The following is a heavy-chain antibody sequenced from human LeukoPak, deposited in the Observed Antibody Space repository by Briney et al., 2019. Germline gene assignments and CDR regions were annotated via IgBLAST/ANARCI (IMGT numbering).Heavy chain of an antibody. CDR2: IYYSGST. CDR1: GGSISSSSYY. D-gene: IGHD6-19*01. V-gene: IGHV4-39*07. Sequence: SETLSLTCTVSGGSISSSSYYWGWIRQPPGKGLEWIGSIYYSGSTNYNPSLKSRVTISVDTSKNQFSLKLSSVTAADTAVYYCAKIAVAGTPLGHDYWGQGTLVTVSS. CDR3: AKIAVAGTPLGHDY. J-gene: IGHJ4*02.